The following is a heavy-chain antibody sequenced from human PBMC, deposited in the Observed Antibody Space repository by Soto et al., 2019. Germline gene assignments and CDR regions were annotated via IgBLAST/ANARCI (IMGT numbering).Heavy chain of an antibody. Sequence: QVQLVQSGAEVKKPGASVKVSCKASGYIFTSYGISWVRQAPGQGLEWMGWISAYNGNTNYAQKLQGRVTMTTDTSTSTAYMELRSLRSDDTAVYYCARDISPPQDGYNPIDYWGQGTLVTVSS. J-gene: IGHJ4*02. V-gene: IGHV1-18*01. CDR3: ARDISPPQDGYNPIDY. CDR2: ISAYNGNT. CDR1: GYIFTSYG. D-gene: IGHD5-12*01.